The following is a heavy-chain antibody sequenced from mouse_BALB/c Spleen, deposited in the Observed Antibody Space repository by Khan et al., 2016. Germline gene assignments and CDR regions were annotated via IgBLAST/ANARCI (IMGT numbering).Heavy chain of an antibody. D-gene: IGHD1-2*01. J-gene: IGHJ4*01. Sequence: QVQLQQSGTELPRPGASVKLSCKASGYTFTDYYLHWVKQRTGQGLEWIGEIFPGSGSTYYNEKFKGKASLTADTTSSTAYMQLSSLTSEDSAVYVCAMAYYGYFAMDYWGHGASVTVSS. CDR1: GYTFTDYY. V-gene: IGHV1-77*01. CDR3: AMAYYGYFAMDY. CDR2: IFPGSGST.